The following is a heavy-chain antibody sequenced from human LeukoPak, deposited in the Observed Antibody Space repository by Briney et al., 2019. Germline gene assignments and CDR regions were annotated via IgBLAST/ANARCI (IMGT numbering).Heavy chain of an antibody. CDR2: ISGSGGST. CDR3: AKLEGITMVRGANDY. V-gene: IGHV3-23*01. Sequence: PGGSLRLSCAASGFTFSSYAMSWVRQAPGKGLEWVSAISGSGGSTYYADSVKGRSTISRDNSKNTLYLQMNSLRAEDTAVYYCAKLEGITMVRGANDYWGQGTLVTVSS. D-gene: IGHD3-10*01. CDR1: GFTFSSYA. J-gene: IGHJ4*02.